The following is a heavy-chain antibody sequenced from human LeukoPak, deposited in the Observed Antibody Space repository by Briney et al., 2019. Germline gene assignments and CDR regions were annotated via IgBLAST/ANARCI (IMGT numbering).Heavy chain of an antibody. Sequence: ASVKVSCKASGYSLTTYYMHWVRQAPGQGLEWMAIINPSGGSTNYAQKFQGRVTMTRDTPTNTVYMELSRLRSDDTAVYYCARDSGDPRAFDIWGQGTMVTVSS. CDR1: GYSLTTYY. CDR2: INPSGGST. J-gene: IGHJ3*02. D-gene: IGHD4-17*01. V-gene: IGHV1-46*01. CDR3: ARDSGDPRAFDI.